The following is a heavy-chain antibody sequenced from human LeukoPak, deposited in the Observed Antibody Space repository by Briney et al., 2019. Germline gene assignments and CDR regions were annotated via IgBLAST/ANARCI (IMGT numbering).Heavy chain of an antibody. CDR2: ISSFSGTI. D-gene: IGHD1-14*01. CDR3: VRHGMGRSFDY. Sequence: PGGSLRLSCAASGFTFSSYSMNWVRQAPGKGLEWVSYISSFSGTIYYADSVKGRFTISRDNAKNSLYLQMNSLRAEDTAVYYCVRHGMGRSFDYWGQGTLVTVSS. V-gene: IGHV3-48*01. J-gene: IGHJ4*02. CDR1: GFTFSSYS.